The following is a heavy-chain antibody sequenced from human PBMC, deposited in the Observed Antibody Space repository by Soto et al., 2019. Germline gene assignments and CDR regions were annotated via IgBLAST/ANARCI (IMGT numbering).Heavy chain of an antibody. CDR2: ISSSTSYV. J-gene: IGHJ5*01. V-gene: IGHV3-21*01. CDR3: ARDPSEGRVGNWFES. Sequence: GGSLRLSCAASGFTFSRYGMNWLRQAPGKGLEWVASISSSTSYVYYADSVKGRFSTSRDNAKNILYLEMYALRTEDTAVYYCARDPSEGRVGNWFESWGLGTLVTVSS. D-gene: IGHD2-2*01. CDR1: GFTFSRYG.